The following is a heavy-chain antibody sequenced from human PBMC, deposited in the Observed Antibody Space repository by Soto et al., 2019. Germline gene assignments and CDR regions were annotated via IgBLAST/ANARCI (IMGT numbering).Heavy chain of an antibody. Sequence: QVQLQQWGAGLLKPSETLSLTCAVYGGSFSGYYWSWIRQPPGKGLEWIGEINHRGYNTYNPSLKSRVTISVATSKNQFSLKLSSVTAADTAVYYCARVDIVTTTGFDPWGQGTPVTVSS. CDR2: INHRGYN. D-gene: IGHD5-12*01. J-gene: IGHJ5*02. CDR3: ARVDIVTTTGFDP. CDR1: GGSFSGYY. V-gene: IGHV4-34*01.